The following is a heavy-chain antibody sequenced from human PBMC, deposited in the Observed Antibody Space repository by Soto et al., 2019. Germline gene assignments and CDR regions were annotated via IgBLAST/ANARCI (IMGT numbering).Heavy chain of an antibody. CDR3: ERETRSFLHV. J-gene: IGHJ6*02. CDR2: IYHSGST. V-gene: IGHV4-59*12. Sequence: SETLSLTCSVSGDSISDYYWSWIRQPPGKGLEWIGYIYHSGSTYYNPSLKSRVTISVDTSKNQFSLKLRSLTAADTAVYYCERETRSFLHVWGQGTTVTVSS. CDR1: GDSISDYY.